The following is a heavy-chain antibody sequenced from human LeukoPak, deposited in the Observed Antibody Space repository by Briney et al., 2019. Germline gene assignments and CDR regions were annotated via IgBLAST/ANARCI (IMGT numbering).Heavy chain of an antibody. CDR3: ARGKPISYYYDSSGQRGDY. D-gene: IGHD3-22*01. CDR1: GYTFTGYY. V-gene: IGHV1-2*06. J-gene: IGHJ4*02. Sequence: ASVKVSXKASGYTFTGYYMHWVRQAPGQGLEWMGRINPNSGGTNYAQKFQGRVTMTRDTSISKAYMELSRLRSDDTAVYYCARGKPISYYYDSSGQRGDYWGQGTLVTVSS. CDR2: INPNSGGT.